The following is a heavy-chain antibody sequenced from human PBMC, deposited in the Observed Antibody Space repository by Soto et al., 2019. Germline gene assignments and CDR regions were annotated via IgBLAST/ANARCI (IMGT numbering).Heavy chain of an antibody. Sequence: PGGSLRLSCAASGFTFSSYGMHWVRQAPGKGLEWVAAISSSSSNIYYADSVKGRFTISRDNAKNSLYLQMNSLRAEDTAVYYCARGTTYQPLVVNWFDPWGQGTLVTVSS. D-gene: IGHD2-2*01. V-gene: IGHV3-21*01. CDR1: GFTFSSYG. CDR2: ISSSSSNI. J-gene: IGHJ5*02. CDR3: ARGTTYQPLVVNWFDP.